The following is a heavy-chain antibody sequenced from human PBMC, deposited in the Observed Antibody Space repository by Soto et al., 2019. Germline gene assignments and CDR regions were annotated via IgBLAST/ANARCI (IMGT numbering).Heavy chain of an antibody. D-gene: IGHD3-10*01. J-gene: IGHJ4*02. V-gene: IGHV3-23*01. CDR2: ISGGGETT. Sequence: EVQLLESGGGLVQPGGSLRLSCAASGFTFSSYAMWWVRQAPGKGLECVSAISGGGETTYYADSVKGRFTISRDNSKNTLLLQRNSLRAEDTAVYYCAFNSGSGSYYFDYWGQGTLVTVSS. CDR1: GFTFSSYA. CDR3: AFNSGSGSYYFDY.